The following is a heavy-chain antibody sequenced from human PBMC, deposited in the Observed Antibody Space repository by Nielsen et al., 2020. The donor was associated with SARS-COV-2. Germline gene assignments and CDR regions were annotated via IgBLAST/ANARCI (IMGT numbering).Heavy chain of an antibody. CDR3: ARDSYYYGSGSYGYYYYYYGMDV. CDR1: GASVSSNSAA. Sequence: SETLSLTCALSGASVSSNSAAWNWIRQSTSRGLEWLGRKYYRSKRYNDYAVSVKSRITINPDTSKNQFSLQLNSVTPEDTAVYYCARDSYYYGSGSYGYYYYYYGMDVWGPGTTVTVSS. D-gene: IGHD3-10*01. V-gene: IGHV6-1*01. CDR2: KYYRSKRYN. J-gene: IGHJ6*02.